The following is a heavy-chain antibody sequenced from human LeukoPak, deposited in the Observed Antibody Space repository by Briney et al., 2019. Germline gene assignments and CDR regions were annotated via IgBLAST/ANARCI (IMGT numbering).Heavy chain of an antibody. CDR2: IYYSGNT. CDR3: ARHESVAIVRGGFDY. CDR1: GGSISSSSYY. D-gene: IGHD3-10*01. J-gene: IGHJ4*02. V-gene: IGHV4-39*01. Sequence: SETLSLTCIVSGGSISSSSYYWGWIRQPPGKGLEWIGSIYYSGNTYYNPSLKSRVTISVDTSKNQFSLKLSSVTAADTAVYYCARHESVAIVRGGFDYWGQGTLVTVSS.